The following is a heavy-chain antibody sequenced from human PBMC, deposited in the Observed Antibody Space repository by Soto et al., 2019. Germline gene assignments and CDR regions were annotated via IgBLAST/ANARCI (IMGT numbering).Heavy chain of an antibody. CDR3: ARQLGMGAFDI. J-gene: IGHJ3*02. D-gene: IGHD7-27*01. CDR2: ISYDGTNT. Sequence: QVRLVESGRGVVQPGRSLRLTCVASGFTLNNYGMHWVRQAPGKGLEWVAVISYDGTNTYYADSVKGRFTISRDKSRNTLYLQMNSLRAEDTAAYYCARQLGMGAFDIWGQGTMVTVSS. V-gene: IGHV3-30*03. CDR1: GFTLNNYG.